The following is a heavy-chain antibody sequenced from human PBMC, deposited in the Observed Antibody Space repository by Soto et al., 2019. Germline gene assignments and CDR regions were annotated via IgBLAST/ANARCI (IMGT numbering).Heavy chain of an antibody. CDR2: ISSSSTTI. V-gene: IGHV3-48*02. J-gene: IGHJ3*02. D-gene: IGHD3-16*01. Sequence: PGGSLRLSCAASGFTFSIYGMNWVRQAPGKGLEWLSHISSSSTTIYYADSVKGRFTISRDNAKNSLYLQMNSLRDEDTAVYSCARDRVWGSYSRTDGFDIWGQGTMVTVSS. CDR3: ARDRVWGSYSRTDGFDI. CDR1: GFTFSIYG.